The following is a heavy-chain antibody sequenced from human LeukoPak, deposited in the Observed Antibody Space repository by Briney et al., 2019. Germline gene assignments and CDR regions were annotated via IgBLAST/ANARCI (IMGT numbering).Heavy chain of an antibody. CDR3: ARYNYGGNSVSGGAFDI. Sequence: GGSLRLSCAASGFTFSSYSVNWVRQAPGKGLEWVSSISGSSSYIYYADSVKGRFTISRDNAKNSLYLQMNSLRAEDTAVYYCARYNYGGNSVSGGAFDIWGQGTMVTVSS. V-gene: IGHV3-21*01. CDR2: ISGSSSYI. J-gene: IGHJ3*02. CDR1: GFTFSSYS. D-gene: IGHD4-23*01.